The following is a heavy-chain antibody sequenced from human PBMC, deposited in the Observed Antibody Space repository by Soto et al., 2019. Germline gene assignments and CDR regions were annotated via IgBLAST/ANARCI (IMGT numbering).Heavy chain of an antibody. J-gene: IGHJ4*02. Sequence: EVQLVESGGGLVQPGRSLRLSCAASGFTFDDYAMHWVRQAPGKGLEWVSGLSWNSGSIGYADSVKGRFTISRDNAKNSLYLQMNSLRAEDTALYYCAKDKGSYSSSDIFDYWGQGTLVTVSS. CDR3: AKDKGSYSSSDIFDY. CDR2: LSWNSGSI. CDR1: GFTFDDYA. D-gene: IGHD6-6*01. V-gene: IGHV3-9*01.